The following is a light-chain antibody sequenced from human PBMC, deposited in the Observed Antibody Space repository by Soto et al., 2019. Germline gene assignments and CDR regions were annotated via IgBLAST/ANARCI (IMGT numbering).Light chain of an antibody. CDR2: EVS. CDR1: SSDVGGYNY. J-gene: IGLJ1*01. Sequence: QSVLTQPASVSGSPGQSITISCTGTSSDVGGYNYVSWYQQHPGKAPKLMIYEVSNRPSGVSNRFSGSKSDNTASLTISGLQAEDEADYYCSSYTRSSTGGYVFGTGTKVTVL. V-gene: IGLV2-14*01. CDR3: SSYTRSSTGGYV.